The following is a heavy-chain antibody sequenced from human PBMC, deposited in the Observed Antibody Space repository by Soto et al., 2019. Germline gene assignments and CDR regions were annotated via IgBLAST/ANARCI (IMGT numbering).Heavy chain of an antibody. Sequence: SVKVSCKASGFTFTSSAVQWVRQARGQRLEWIGWIVVGSGNTNYAQKFQERVTITRDMSTSTAYMEQSSLRSEDTAVYYCAAAPPSDAFDIWGQGTMVTVSS. CDR1: GFTFTSSA. CDR2: IVVGSGNT. J-gene: IGHJ3*02. V-gene: IGHV1-58*01. CDR3: AAAPPSDAFDI.